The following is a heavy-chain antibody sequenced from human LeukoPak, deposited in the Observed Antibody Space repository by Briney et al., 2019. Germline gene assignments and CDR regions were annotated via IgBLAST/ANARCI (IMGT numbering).Heavy chain of an antibody. D-gene: IGHD1-14*01. V-gene: IGHV3-48*01. Sequence: GGSLRLSCAASGFTFSTYNMNWVRQAPGKGLEWVSYISSGSSTVYYADSVKGRFTISRDNAKNSLYLQMSSLRAEDTAVYYCARDTRNFYYYGMDVWGQGTTVTVSS. CDR3: ARDTRNFYYYGMDV. J-gene: IGHJ6*02. CDR2: ISSGSSTV. CDR1: GFTFSTYN.